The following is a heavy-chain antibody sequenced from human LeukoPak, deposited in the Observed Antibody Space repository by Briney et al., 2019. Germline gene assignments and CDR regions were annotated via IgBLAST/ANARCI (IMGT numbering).Heavy chain of an antibody. D-gene: IGHD3-22*01. V-gene: IGHV1-46*01. J-gene: IGHJ3*02. Sequence: ASVKVSCKASGYTFTSYYMHWVRQAPGQGLEWMGIINPSGGSTSYAQKFQGRVTMTRDTSTSTVYMELSSLRSDDTAVYYCAREGRHSSGYAVNAFDIWGQGTMVTVSS. CDR3: AREGRHSSGYAVNAFDI. CDR1: GYTFTSYY. CDR2: INPSGGST.